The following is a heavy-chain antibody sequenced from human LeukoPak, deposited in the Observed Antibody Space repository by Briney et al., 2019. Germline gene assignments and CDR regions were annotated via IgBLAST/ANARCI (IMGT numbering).Heavy chain of an antibody. CDR3: ARTHLTYSYGPFGY. D-gene: IGHD5-18*01. CDR1: GFTFSSYA. Sequence: GGSLRLSCAASGFTFSSYAMHWVRQAPGKGLEWVAVISYDGSNKYYADSVKGRFTISRDNSKNTLYLQMNSPRAEDTAVYYCARTHLTYSYGPFGYWGQGTLVTVSS. CDR2: ISYDGSNK. V-gene: IGHV3-30-3*01. J-gene: IGHJ4*02.